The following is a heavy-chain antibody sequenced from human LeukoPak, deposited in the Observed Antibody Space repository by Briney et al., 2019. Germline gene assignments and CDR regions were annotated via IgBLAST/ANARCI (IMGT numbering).Heavy chain of an antibody. D-gene: IGHD1-26*01. CDR1: DGSISSYY. Sequence: KPSETLSLTCTVSDGSISSYYWNWLRQPPGKGLEWIGYIYYSGSTKYNPSLKSRVTISLDTSKNQFSLKLSSVTAADTAMYYCARSEGGATESGVFDIWGQGTMVTVTS. CDR2: IYYSGST. CDR3: ARSEGGATESGVFDI. V-gene: IGHV4-59*08. J-gene: IGHJ3*02.